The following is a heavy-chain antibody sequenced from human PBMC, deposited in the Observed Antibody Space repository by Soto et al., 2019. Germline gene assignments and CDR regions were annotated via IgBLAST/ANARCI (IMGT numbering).Heavy chain of an antibody. J-gene: IGHJ6*02. Sequence: GGSLRLSCAASGFTFRNYAMHWVRQAPGKGLEWVATISYDGDNKYYTDSVKGPFTISRDNSKNTLYLQMNSLRPEDTAVYYCARPWGQLSTYYYGMDTWRQGTTVTVSS. CDR2: ISYDGDNK. D-gene: IGHD3-16*01. CDR1: GFTFRNYA. CDR3: ARPWGQLSTYYYGMDT. V-gene: IGHV3-30-3*01.